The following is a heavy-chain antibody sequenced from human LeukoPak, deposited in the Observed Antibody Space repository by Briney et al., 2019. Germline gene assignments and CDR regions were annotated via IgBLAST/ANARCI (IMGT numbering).Heavy chain of an antibody. CDR3: ARESSGRRVQTFDY. CDR1: GFIFRHYA. D-gene: IGHD1-1*01. J-gene: IGHJ4*02. CDR2: ISGSGDST. Sequence: GGSLRLSCSASGFIFRHYAVNWVRQSPGKGLEWVSGISGSGDSTYYADSVKGRFTISRDNDKNSLYLQMNSLRAEDTAVYYCARESSGRRVQTFDYWGQGTLVTVSS. V-gene: IGHV3-21*01.